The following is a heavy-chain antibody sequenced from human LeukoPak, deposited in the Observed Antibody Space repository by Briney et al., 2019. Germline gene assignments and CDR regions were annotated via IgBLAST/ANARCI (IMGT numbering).Heavy chain of an antibody. D-gene: IGHD5-24*01. CDR3: ARRGDGYNLRYFDY. J-gene: IGHJ4*02. CDR1: GFTVSSNH. V-gene: IGHV3-53*01. CDR2: IYSGGST. Sequence: PGGSLRPSCAASGFTVSSNHMSWVRQAPGKGLEWVSVIYSGGSTYYADSVKGRFTISRDNSKNTLYLQMNSLRAEDTAVYYCARRGDGYNLRYFDYWGQGTLVTVSS.